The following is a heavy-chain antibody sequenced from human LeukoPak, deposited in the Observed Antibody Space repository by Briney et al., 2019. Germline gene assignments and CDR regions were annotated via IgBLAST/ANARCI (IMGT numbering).Heavy chain of an antibody. CDR2: IKQDGSEK. V-gene: IGHV3-7*03. D-gene: IGHD6-13*01. J-gene: IGHJ4*02. CDR3: ARYSSSLKQHFDY. CDR1: GFTFSSYG. Sequence: GGSLGLSCAASGFTFSSYGMHWVRQAPGKGLEWVANIKQDGSEKYYVDSVKGRFTISRDNAKNSLYLQMNSLRAEDTAVYYCARYSSSLKQHFDYWGQGTLVTVSS.